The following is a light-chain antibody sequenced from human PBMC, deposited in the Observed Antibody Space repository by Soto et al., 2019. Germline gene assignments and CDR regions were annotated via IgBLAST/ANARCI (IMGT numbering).Light chain of an antibody. CDR1: QSISGW. Sequence: DIQMTQSPSTLSASVGDSVTITCRASQSISGWLAWYQQKPGKAPKLLIYDASSLEGGVPSRFFGSGSGTNFTLPICGLQPDVFATYYGQHYNNSPGRFGQGTK. J-gene: IGKJ1*01. V-gene: IGKV1-5*01. CDR2: DAS. CDR3: QHYNNSPGR.